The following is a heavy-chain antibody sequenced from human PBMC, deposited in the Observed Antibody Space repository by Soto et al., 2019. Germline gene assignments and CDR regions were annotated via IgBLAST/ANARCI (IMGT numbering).Heavy chain of an antibody. Sequence: GGSLRLSCAASGFTFSSYAMSWVRQAPGKGLEWVSAISGSGGSTYYADSVKGRFTISRDNSKNTLYLQMNSLRAEDTAVYYCAKDLATTYYYGSGSIDYWGQGTLVTVSS. V-gene: IGHV3-23*01. CDR1: GFTFSSYA. D-gene: IGHD3-10*01. CDR3: AKDLATTYYYGSGSIDY. CDR2: ISGSGGST. J-gene: IGHJ4*02.